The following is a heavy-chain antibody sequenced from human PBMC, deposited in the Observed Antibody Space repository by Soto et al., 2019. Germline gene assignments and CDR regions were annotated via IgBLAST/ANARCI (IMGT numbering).Heavy chain of an antibody. CDR2: ISGSGGIT. CDR3: EKDANWEDHY. V-gene: IGHV3-23*01. J-gene: IGHJ4*02. CDR1: GFTFSNYP. D-gene: IGHD1-1*01. Sequence: EVQLLESGGGLEQPGGPLRLSCAALGFTFSNYPMPWARQAPGKGLEWVPFISGSGGITYYADSVKGRFTISRDNSKNTLYLQMHSLRAEDTAIYYCEKDANWEDHYWGQGTLVTVSS.